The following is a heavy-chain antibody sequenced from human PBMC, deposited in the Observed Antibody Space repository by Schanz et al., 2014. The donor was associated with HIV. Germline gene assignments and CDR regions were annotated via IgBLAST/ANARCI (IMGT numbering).Heavy chain of an antibody. Sequence: QVQLVQSGAEVKKPGASVKVSCKASGYTFSSHGISWVRQAPGQGLEWMGWISAYNGNTNYAQKFQGRVTMTTDTSTSTAYMDLRSLRSDDTAVYYCAREKTTLNWFDPWGQGTLVTVSS. J-gene: IGHJ5*02. CDR1: GYTFSSHG. CDR2: ISAYNGNT. CDR3: AREKTTLNWFDP. V-gene: IGHV1-18*01.